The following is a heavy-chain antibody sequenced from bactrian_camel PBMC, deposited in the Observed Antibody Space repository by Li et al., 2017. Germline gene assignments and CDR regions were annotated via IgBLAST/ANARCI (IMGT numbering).Heavy chain of an antibody. J-gene: IGHJ4*01. V-gene: IGHV3S53*01. CDR2: VDNDGKT. CDR3: AISRYCVTLGAAHNY. D-gene: IGHD1*01. CDR1: ESTYRSIC. Sequence: HVQLVESGGGSVQAGGSLTLSCTASESTYRSICMAWFRQAPGSQRETVATVDNDGKTAYAASVKGRFTISKDNVKNTLYLQMDSLKPEDTAMYYCAISRYCVTLGAAHNYWGQGTQVTVS.